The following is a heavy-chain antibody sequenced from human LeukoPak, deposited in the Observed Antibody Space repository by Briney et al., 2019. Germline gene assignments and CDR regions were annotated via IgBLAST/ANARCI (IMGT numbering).Heavy chain of an antibody. CDR2: ISSSSSYI. V-gene: IGHV3-21*01. CDR3: ARDGSGFGDPDAFDI. D-gene: IGHD3-10*01. CDR1: GFTFSSYS. J-gene: IGHJ3*02. Sequence: GGSLRLSCAASGFTFSSYSMNWVRQAPGKGLEWVSSISSSSSYIYYADSVKGRFTISRDNAKNSLYLQMNSLRAEDTAVYYCARDGSGFGDPDAFDIWGQGTMVTVSS.